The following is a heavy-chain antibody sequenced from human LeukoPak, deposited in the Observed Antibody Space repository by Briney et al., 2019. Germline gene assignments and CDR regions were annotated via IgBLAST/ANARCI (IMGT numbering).Heavy chain of an antibody. CDR1: GGSISNYY. V-gene: IGHV4-59*01. D-gene: IGHD6-19*01. CDR2: IYYSGST. J-gene: IGHJ4*02. Sequence: SETLSLTCTVSGGSISNYYWSWIRQPPGKGLEWIGYIYYSGSTNYNPSLKSRVTISVDTSKNQFSLKLSSVTAADTAVYYCARAPPYSSGWPFDYWGQGTLVTVSS. CDR3: ARAPPYSSGWPFDY.